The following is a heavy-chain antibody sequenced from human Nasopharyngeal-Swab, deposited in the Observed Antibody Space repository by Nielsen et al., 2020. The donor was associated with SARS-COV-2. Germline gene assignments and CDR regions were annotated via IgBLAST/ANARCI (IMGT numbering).Heavy chain of an antibody. J-gene: IGHJ4*02. V-gene: IGHV3-30*04. CDR1: GFIFSNYA. CDR2: ISYDGGTE. Sequence: GESLKISCAASGFIFSNYAMHWVRQAPGKGLEWVAHISYDGGTEYYADSVKGRFTISRDNSRNTLSLQMHSLRAEDTAVYYCTRDDGQLGDYWGQGTLVTVSS. D-gene: IGHD6-6*01. CDR3: TRDDGQLGDY.